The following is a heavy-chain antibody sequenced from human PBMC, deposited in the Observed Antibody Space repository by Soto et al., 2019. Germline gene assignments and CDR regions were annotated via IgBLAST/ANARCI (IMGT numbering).Heavy chain of an antibody. Sequence: TSETLSLTCTVSGGSISSSSYYWGWIRQPPGKGLEWIGSIYYSGSTYYNPSLTSRVTISVDTSKNQFSLKLSSVTAADTAVYYCARLGAPSIFGVVTASWWFDPWGQGTLVTVSS. CDR2: IYYSGST. V-gene: IGHV4-39*01. CDR3: ARLGAPSIFGVVTASWWFDP. D-gene: IGHD3-3*01. J-gene: IGHJ5*02. CDR1: GGSISSSSYY.